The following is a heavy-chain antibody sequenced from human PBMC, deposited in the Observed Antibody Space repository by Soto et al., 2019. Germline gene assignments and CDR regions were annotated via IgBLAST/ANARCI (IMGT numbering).Heavy chain of an antibody. D-gene: IGHD3-10*01. CDR1: GYTFTGYY. J-gene: IGHJ5*02. CDR3: AREGRPRRGYGSGSSQVGGKVFDP. Sequence: ASVKVSCKASGYTFTGYYMHWVRQAPGQGLEWMGWINPNSGGTNYAQKFQGWVTMTRDTSISTAYMELSRLRSDDTAVYYCAREGRPRRGYGSGSSQVGGKVFDPWGQGTLVTVSS. CDR2: INPNSGGT. V-gene: IGHV1-2*04.